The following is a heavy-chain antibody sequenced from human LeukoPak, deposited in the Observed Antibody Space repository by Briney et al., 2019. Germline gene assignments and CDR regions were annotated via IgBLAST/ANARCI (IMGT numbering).Heavy chain of an antibody. V-gene: IGHV4-31*03. D-gene: IGHD4-11*01. CDR3: ARGPYRNSFDY. CDR2: IYYSGST. Sequence: PSQTLSLTCTVSGASIGIGFYYWSWIRQHPGKGLEWIGYIYYSGSTYYNPSLKSRVTMSVDTSKNQFSLKLSSVTAADTAVYYCARGPYRNSFDYWGQGTLVTVSS. J-gene: IGHJ4*02. CDR1: GASIGIGFYY.